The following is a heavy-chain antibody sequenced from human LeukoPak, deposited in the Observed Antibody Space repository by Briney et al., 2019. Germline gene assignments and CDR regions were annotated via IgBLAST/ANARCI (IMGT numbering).Heavy chain of an antibody. CDR1: GYSISNGYY. J-gene: IGHJ5*01. V-gene: IGHV4-38-2*02. CDR2: IYRSGSI. D-gene: IGHD6-19*01. Sequence: SETLSLTCTVSGYSISNGYYWDWIRQPPGRGLEWIGNIYRSGSISYNPSLKSRVTISVDTSKNQFSLKVNSVTAADTAVYYCARRHSSGWFYCWGQGTLVTVSS. CDR3: ARRHSSGWFYC.